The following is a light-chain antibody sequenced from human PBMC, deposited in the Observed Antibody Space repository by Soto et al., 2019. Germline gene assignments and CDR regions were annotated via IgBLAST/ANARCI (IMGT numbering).Light chain of an antibody. Sequence: DIQVTQSPSSVSASVGDRVTITCRASQDISHYLAWYQQKPGKAPKLLIYGSSSLQSGVPSRFSGSGSGTDFSLTISSQQPEDFATFYCQQAYTFPRTFGQGTKVEIQ. J-gene: IGKJ1*01. CDR1: QDISHY. CDR3: QQAYTFPRT. CDR2: GSS. V-gene: IGKV1D-12*01.